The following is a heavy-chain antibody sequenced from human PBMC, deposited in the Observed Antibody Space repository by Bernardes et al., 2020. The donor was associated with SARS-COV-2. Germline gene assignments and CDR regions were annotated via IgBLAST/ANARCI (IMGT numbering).Heavy chain of an antibody. CDR3: ARAGGYYGDYFGDY. CDR1: GYTFTSNV. Sequence: ASEKASGKASGYTFTSNVIIRVRQAPGQGLEWMGRSSAYNGNTNYAQKLQGRVTMTTDTSTSTAYMELRSLRSDDTAVYYCARAGGYYGDYFGDYWGQGTLVTVSS. V-gene: IGHV1-18*01. J-gene: IGHJ4*02. CDR2: SSAYNGNT. D-gene: IGHD4-17*01.